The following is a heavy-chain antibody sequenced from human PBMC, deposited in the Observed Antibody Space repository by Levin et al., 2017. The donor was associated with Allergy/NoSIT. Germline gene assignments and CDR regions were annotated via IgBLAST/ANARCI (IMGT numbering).Heavy chain of an antibody. J-gene: IGHJ4*02. Sequence: SCAASGFTFSSYWMTWVRQAPGKGLEWVANIKEDESEKNYVDSVKGRFTISRDNAKNSLYLQMDSLRAEDTAVYYCARGRWLQGGYYFDYWGQGTLVTVSS. CDR2: IKEDESEK. V-gene: IGHV3-7*04. D-gene: IGHD5-24*01. CDR3: ARGRWLQGGYYFDY. CDR1: GFTFSSYW.